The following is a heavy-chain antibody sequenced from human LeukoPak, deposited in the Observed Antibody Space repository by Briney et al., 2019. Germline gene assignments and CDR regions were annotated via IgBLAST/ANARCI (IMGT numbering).Heavy chain of an antibody. CDR3: ARGQDYGANSGFDY. Sequence: SETLSLTCTVSGGSISSSSYYWGWVRQPPGKGLEWIGTTYYSGNTYYNPSLKRRVTISVDRSKNQFSLKLSSVTAADTALYYCARGQDYGANSGFDYWGQGTLVTVSS. D-gene: IGHD4-23*01. CDR1: GGSISSSSYY. V-gene: IGHV4-39*07. J-gene: IGHJ4*02. CDR2: TYYSGNT.